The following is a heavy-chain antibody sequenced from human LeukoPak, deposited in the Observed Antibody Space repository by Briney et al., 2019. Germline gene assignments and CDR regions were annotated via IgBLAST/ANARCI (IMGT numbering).Heavy chain of an antibody. CDR3: ARDFGSGNYWFDY. D-gene: IGHD3-10*01. CDR1: GFTVSSNY. J-gene: IGHJ4*02. Sequence: GGSLRLSCAASGFTVSSNYMSWVRQAPGKGLERVSVIYSGGSTYYADSVKGRFTISRDNSKNTLYLQMNSLRAEDTAVYYCARDFGSGNYWFDYWGQGTLVTVSP. CDR2: IYSGGST. V-gene: IGHV3-53*01.